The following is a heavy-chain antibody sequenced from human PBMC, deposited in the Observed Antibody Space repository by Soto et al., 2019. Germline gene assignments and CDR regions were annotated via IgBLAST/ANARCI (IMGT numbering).Heavy chain of an antibody. CDR3: ARHSLALRKNNWFDP. CDR2: IFYLGSS. D-gene: IGHD3-3*02. V-gene: IGHV4-39*01. CDR1: GDSIIISDFY. Sequence: SETLCITCTFSGDSIIISDFYLGWVRQPPGKGLEWIGSIFYLGSSYYNPSLKSRVTMSVDTSKNQFSLRLRSVTAADTALYFCARHSLALRKNNWFDPWGQGIMVTVSS. J-gene: IGHJ5*02.